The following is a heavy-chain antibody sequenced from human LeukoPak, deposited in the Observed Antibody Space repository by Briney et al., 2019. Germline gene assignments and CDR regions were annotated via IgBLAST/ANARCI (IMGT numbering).Heavy chain of an antibody. D-gene: IGHD3-10*01. Sequence: PSGTLSLTCAVSGGSISSSNWWSWARQPPGKGLEWIGEIYHSGSTNYNPSLKSRVTISVDKSKNQFSLKLSSVTAADTAVYYCARVVEVWGVISKLDPWGQGTLVTVSS. CDR2: IYHSGST. CDR1: GGSISSSNW. CDR3: ARVVEVWGVISKLDP. J-gene: IGHJ5*02. V-gene: IGHV4-4*02.